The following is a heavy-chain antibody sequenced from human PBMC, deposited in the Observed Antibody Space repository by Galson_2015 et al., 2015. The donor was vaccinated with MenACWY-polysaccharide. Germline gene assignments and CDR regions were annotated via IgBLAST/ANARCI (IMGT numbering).Heavy chain of an antibody. CDR3: AKDRYSSSWYFDY. D-gene: IGHD6-13*01. V-gene: IGHV3-23*01. CDR2: ISGGGGST. Sequence: SLRLSCAASGFTFSSYAMSWVRQVPGKGLEWVSGISGGGGSTYYTDSVKGRFTTSRDNSKNMLYLQMNSLRAEDTAVYYCAKDRYSSSWYFDYWGQGTLVTVSS. J-gene: IGHJ4*02. CDR1: GFTFSSYA.